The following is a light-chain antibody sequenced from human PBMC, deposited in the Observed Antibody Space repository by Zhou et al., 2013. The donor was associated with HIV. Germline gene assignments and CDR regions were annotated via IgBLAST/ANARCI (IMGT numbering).Light chain of an antibody. V-gene: IGKV1-8*01. J-gene: IGKJ4*01. CDR2: AAS. CDR3: QQYKSFPPT. CDR1: HRINNF. Sequence: IQMTQSPSSLSASTGDRVTITCRATHRINNFLAWYQQKPGKAPSLLIYAASTLQSGVASRFSGSGSETEFTLTISGLQSEDFATYFCQQYKSFPPTFGGGTRLEIK.